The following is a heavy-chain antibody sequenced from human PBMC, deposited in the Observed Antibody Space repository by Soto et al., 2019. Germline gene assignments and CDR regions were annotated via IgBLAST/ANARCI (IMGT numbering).Heavy chain of an antibody. V-gene: IGHV3-30-3*01. D-gene: IGHD3-10*01. CDR3: ARPDYGSGSYPDY. J-gene: IGHJ4*02. Sequence: QVQLVESGGGVVQPGRSLRLSCTASGFTFSSYAMHWVRQAPGKGLEWVAVISYDGSNKYYADSVKGRFTISRDNSKNTRFLQINRLRAADTAVYYCARPDYGSGSYPDYWGQGTLVTVSS. CDR1: GFTFSSYA. CDR2: ISYDGSNK.